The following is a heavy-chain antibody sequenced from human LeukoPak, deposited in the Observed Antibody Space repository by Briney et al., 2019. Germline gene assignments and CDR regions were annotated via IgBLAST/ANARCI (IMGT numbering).Heavy chain of an antibody. D-gene: IGHD5-12*01. Sequence: GGSLRLSCAASGFTFSSYAMHWVRQAPGKGLEWVSVIGGSNGITFYVGSVKGRFTISRDNSKDPLYLQMNSLRAEDTAVYYCARNENSGWGYFDYWGQGTLVTVSS. CDR3: ARNENSGWGYFDY. J-gene: IGHJ4*02. CDR2: IGGSNGIT. CDR1: GFTFSSYA. V-gene: IGHV3-23*01.